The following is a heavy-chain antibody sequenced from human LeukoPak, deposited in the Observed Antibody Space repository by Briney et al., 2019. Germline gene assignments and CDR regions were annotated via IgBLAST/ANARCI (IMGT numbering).Heavy chain of an antibody. J-gene: IGHJ5*01. CDR1: GGSISSYY. CDR2: ISYDGST. D-gene: IGHD3-10*01. V-gene: IGHV4-39*07. CDR3: TRDRQLEWFYS. Sequence: SETLSLTCTVSGGSISSYYWGWTRQSPGEGLEWIGTISYDGSTYYNPSLKSRVTISVDTSKNQFSLKLSSETAADTALYYCTRDRQLEWFYSWGQGTLVTVSS.